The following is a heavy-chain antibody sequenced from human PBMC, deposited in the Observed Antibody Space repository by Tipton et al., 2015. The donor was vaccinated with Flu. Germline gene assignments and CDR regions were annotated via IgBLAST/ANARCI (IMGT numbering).Heavy chain of an antibody. CDR3: ARGAGYLWEMEY. CDR2: IHHSGNT. CDR1: GGSFTDYY. Sequence: PSLTCAVYGGSFTDYYWSWIRQPPGKGLEWIGEIHHSGNTKYNPSLKSRVTISVDTSKNQFSLKVNSVTAADTAVYYCARGAGYLWEMEYGGQGTLVTVSS. V-gene: IGHV4-34*01. D-gene: IGHD3-16*01. J-gene: IGHJ4*02.